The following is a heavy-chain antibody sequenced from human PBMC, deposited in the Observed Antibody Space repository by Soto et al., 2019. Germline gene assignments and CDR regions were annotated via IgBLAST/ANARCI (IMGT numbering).Heavy chain of an antibody. J-gene: IGHJ6*03. CDR3: ARVVIGLAAAALYYYMDV. D-gene: IGHD6-13*01. V-gene: IGHV3-7*01. CDR1: GFTFSSYW. CDR2: IKQDGSEK. Sequence: HPGGSLRLSCAASGFTFSSYWMSWVRQAPGKGLEWVANIKQDGSEKYYVDSVKGRFTISRDNAKNSLYLQMNSLRAEDTAVYYCARVVIGLAAAALYYYMDVWGKGTTVTVSS.